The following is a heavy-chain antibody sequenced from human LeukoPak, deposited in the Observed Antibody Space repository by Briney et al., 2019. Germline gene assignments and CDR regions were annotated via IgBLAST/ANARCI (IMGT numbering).Heavy chain of an antibody. CDR2: IIPIFGTA. CDR1: GGTFSSYA. CDR3: ARAFDSSHDAFDI. V-gene: IGHV1-69*05. J-gene: IGHJ3*02. D-gene: IGHD3-22*01. Sequence: ASVKVSCKASGGTFSSYAISWVRQAPGQGLEWMGRIIPIFGTANYAQKFQGRVTITTDESTSTAYMELSSLRSEDTAVYYRARAFDSSHDAFDIWGQGTMVTVSS.